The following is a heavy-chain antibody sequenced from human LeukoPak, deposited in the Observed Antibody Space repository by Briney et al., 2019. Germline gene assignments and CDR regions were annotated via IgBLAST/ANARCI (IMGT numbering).Heavy chain of an antibody. V-gene: IGHV3-74*01. CDR3: ATGRGSGSSDY. CDR1: GFSFSSYW. J-gene: IGHJ4*02. Sequence: GGSLRLSCAASGFSFSSYWMHWVRQVPGKGLVWVSRINSDGSSTIYAGSVKGRFTISRDNAKNTLYLQMNSLRAEDTAVYYCATGRGSGSSDYWGQGALVTVSS. CDR2: INSDGSST. D-gene: IGHD3-10*01.